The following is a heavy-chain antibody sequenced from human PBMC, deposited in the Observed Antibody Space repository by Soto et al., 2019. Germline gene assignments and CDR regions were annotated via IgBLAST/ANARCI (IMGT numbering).Heavy chain of an antibody. CDR1: GDSVTISDYS. Sequence: QLQLQESGPGLVKPSETLSLTCTVSGDSVTISDYSWGWIRQPPGKGLEWIGSIHYSGSTYYNPSLRSRVTMSGDTSKKQFSLKLTSVTAADAAVYYCAAHDSGGYYAEYWGQGTLVTVSA. CDR2: IHYSGST. V-gene: IGHV4-39*01. J-gene: IGHJ4*02. D-gene: IGHD3-22*01. CDR3: AAHDSGGYYAEY.